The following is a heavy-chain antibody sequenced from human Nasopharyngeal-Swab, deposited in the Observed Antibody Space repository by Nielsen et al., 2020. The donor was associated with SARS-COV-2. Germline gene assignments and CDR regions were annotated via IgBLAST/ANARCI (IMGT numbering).Heavy chain of an antibody. J-gene: IGHJ6*02. Sequence: GSLRLSCTVSGGSISSYYWSWIRQPPGKGLEWIGYIYYSGSTNYNPSLKSRVTISVDTSKNQFSLKLSSVTAADTAVYYCARDYSGSYYYYYGMDVWGQGTTVTVSS. CDR2: IYYSGST. D-gene: IGHD1-26*01. CDR3: ARDYSGSYYYYYGMDV. CDR1: GGSISSYY. V-gene: IGHV4-59*01.